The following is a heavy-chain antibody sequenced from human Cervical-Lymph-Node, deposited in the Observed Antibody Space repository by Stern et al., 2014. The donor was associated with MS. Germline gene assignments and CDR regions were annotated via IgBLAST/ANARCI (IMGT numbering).Heavy chain of an antibody. D-gene: IGHD1-14*01. CDR3: ARVGPPLQDAFDI. Sequence: EVQLVESGGGLVQPGGSLRLSCAASGFTFSDHYMDWVRQAPGKGLEWLRRRRQKGQSYTTKYAASVKGKFTISRDDSKKSLYLLMDSLTTEDTAVYYCARVGPPLQDAFDIWGRGTLVTVSS. J-gene: IGHJ3*02. CDR1: GFTFSDHY. CDR2: RRQKGQSYTT. V-gene: IGHV3-72*01.